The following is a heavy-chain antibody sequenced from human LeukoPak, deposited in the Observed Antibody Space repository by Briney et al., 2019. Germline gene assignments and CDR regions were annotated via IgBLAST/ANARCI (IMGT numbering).Heavy chain of an antibody. J-gene: IGHJ4*02. CDR2: IYPGDSDT. CDR3: ARRVDGYNLD. Sequence: GESLKISVQGSGSSFTSYWITWVRQLPGKGLEWMEIIYPGDSDTRSTPSFQGQVTISADKCISTAYLPWSSLKASDTAMYYCARRVDGYNLDWGQGTLVTVSS. V-gene: IGHV5-51*01. D-gene: IGHD5-24*01. CDR1: GSSFTSYW.